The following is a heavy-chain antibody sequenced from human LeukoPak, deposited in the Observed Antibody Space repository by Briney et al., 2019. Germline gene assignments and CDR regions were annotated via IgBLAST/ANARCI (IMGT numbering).Heavy chain of an antibody. CDR1: GYTFTGYY. V-gene: IGHV1-2*02. CDR2: INPNSGGT. CDR3: AREGYSSGWQRGFDY. D-gene: IGHD6-19*01. J-gene: IGHJ4*02. Sequence: ASVKVSCKASGYTFTGYYMHWVRQAPGQGLEWKGWINPNSGGTNYAQKFQGRVTMTRDTSISTAYMELSRLRSDDTAVYYCAREGYSSGWQRGFDYWGQGTLVTVSS.